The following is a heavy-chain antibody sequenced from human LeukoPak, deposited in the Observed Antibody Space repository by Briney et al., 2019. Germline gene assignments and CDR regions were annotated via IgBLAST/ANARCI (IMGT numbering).Heavy chain of an antibody. J-gene: IGHJ3*02. Sequence: ASVKVSCKASVYTFTSYGISWVRQAPGQGLEWMGWISAYNGNTNYAQKLQGRVTMTTDTSTSTAYMELRSLRSDDTAVYYCARDPIMITFGGVIVDAFDIWGQGTMVTVSS. CDR2: ISAYNGNT. CDR3: ARDPIMITFGGVIVDAFDI. D-gene: IGHD3-16*02. V-gene: IGHV1-18*01. CDR1: VYTFTSYG.